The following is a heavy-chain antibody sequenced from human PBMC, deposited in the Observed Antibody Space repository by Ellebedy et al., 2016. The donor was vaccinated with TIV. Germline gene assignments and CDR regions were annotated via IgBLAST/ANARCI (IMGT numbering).Heavy chain of an antibody. CDR2: INHSGST. J-gene: IGHJ6*03. Sequence: SETLSLXXAVYGGSFSAHYWTWIRQAPGKGLEWIGEINHSGSTNYNPSLRSRFTISADKSKNQFSLKLTSVTAADTAVYYCARGLATTFAIGAYYHYYMDVWGKGTTVTVSS. CDR1: GGSFSAHY. D-gene: IGHD3-16*01. V-gene: IGHV4-34*01. CDR3: ARGLATTFAIGAYYHYYMDV.